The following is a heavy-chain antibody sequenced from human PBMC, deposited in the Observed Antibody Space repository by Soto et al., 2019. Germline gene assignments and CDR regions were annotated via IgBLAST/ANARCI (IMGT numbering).Heavy chain of an antibody. V-gene: IGHV3-33*06. D-gene: IGHD3-10*01. Sequence: GSLRLSCAASGFTFSSYDMHWVRQAPGKGLEWVSVIRYDGSNTYYADSVKGRFTISRDNSKNTLYLQMNSLRAEDTAVYYCAKVNVGPLREYYFDYWGQGTLVTVSS. CDR2: IRYDGSNT. CDR1: GFTFSSYD. CDR3: AKVNVGPLREYYFDY. J-gene: IGHJ4*02.